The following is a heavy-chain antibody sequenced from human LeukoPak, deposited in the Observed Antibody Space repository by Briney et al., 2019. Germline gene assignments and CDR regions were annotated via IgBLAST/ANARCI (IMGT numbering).Heavy chain of an antibody. CDR1: GGSFSGYY. V-gene: IGHV4-34*01. J-gene: IGHJ4*02. Sequence: SETLSLTCAVYGGSFSGYYWSWIRQPPGKGLEWIGEINHSGSTNYNPSLKSRVTISVDTSKNQFSLKLSSVTAADTAVYYCASRKKYDSRHHFDYWGQGTLVTVSS. CDR2: INHSGST. D-gene: IGHD3-3*01. CDR3: ASRKKYDSRHHFDY.